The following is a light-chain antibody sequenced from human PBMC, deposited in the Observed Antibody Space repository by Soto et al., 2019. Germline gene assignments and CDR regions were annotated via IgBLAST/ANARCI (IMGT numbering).Light chain of an antibody. CDR2: EVS. Sequence: QSALTQPASVSGSPGQSITISCTGTTRDVGSYNLVSWYQQHPGKAPKLMIYEVSKRPSGVSNRFSGSKSGNTASLTISGLQAEDEADYYCCSYAGSRYVFGTGTKVTVL. V-gene: IGLV2-23*02. CDR1: TRDVGSYNL. CDR3: CSYAGSRYV. J-gene: IGLJ1*01.